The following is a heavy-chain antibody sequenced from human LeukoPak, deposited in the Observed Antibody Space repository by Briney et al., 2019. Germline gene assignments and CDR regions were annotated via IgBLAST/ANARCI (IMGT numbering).Heavy chain of an antibody. V-gene: IGHV3-20*04. D-gene: IGHD6-19*01. CDR3: ARDRPSSGWLTDS. CDR2: INWNGGST. Sequence: GGSLRLSCAASGFTFDDYGMSWVRQAPGKGLEWVSGINWNGGSTGYADSVKGRFTISRDNAKNSLFLQMNSLRAEDTAVYFCARDRPSSGWLTDSWGQGTLVTVSS. CDR1: GFTFDDYG. J-gene: IGHJ4*02.